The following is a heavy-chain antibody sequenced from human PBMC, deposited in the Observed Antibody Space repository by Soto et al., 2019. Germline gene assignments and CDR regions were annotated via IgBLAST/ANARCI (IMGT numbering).Heavy chain of an antibody. CDR2: IYPGGSDT. Sequence: GKGLEWMGIIYPGGSDTRYSPSFQGQVSISADKSISTAYLQWTSLKASDTAMYYCASKEYKYVSSGYFYWGQGTLVTVFS. J-gene: IGHJ4*02. V-gene: IGHV5-51*01. CDR3: ASKEYKYVSSGYFY. D-gene: IGHD3-22*01.